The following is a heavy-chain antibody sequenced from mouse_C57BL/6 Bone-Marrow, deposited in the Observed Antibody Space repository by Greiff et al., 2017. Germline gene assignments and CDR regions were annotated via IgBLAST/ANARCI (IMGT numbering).Heavy chain of an antibody. D-gene: IGHD1-1*01. CDR2: IYPSDSET. J-gene: IGHJ1*03. Sequence: VQLQQPGAELVRPGSSVKLSCKASGYTFTSYWMDWVKQRPGQGLEWIGNIYPSDSETNYNQKFKDKATLTVDKSSSTAYMQLSSLTSEDSAVYYCAREADYDGSSCYWYFDVWGTGTTVTVSS. CDR3: AREADYDGSSCYWYFDV. CDR1: GYTFTSYW. V-gene: IGHV1-61*01.